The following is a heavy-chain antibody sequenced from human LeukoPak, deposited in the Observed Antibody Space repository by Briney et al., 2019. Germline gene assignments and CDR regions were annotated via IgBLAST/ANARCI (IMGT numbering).Heavy chain of an antibody. D-gene: IGHD6-19*01. J-gene: IGHJ4*02. CDR1: GFTFNSYG. V-gene: IGHV3-23*01. CDR2: ISGSGGST. CDR3: ARDGGSAWFLDY. Sequence: GGSLRLSCAASGFTFNSYGMSWVRQAPGKGLEWVSTISGSGGSTYYADSVKGRFSITRDNAKNSLYLQMNSLRAEDTAVYYCARDGGSAWFLDYWGQGTLVTVSS.